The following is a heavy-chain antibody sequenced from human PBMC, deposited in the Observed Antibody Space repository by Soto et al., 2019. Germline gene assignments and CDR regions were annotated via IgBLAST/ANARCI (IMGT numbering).Heavy chain of an antibody. Sequence: SETLSLTCAVSGGSISSSNWWSWVRQPPGKGLEWIGEIYHSGSTNYNPSLKSRVTISVDKSKNQFSLKLSSVTAADTAVYYCARAGLITIFGVAYGMDVWGQGTTVTVSS. D-gene: IGHD3-3*01. CDR1: GGSISSSNW. V-gene: IGHV4-4*02. J-gene: IGHJ6*02. CDR2: IYHSGST. CDR3: ARAGLITIFGVAYGMDV.